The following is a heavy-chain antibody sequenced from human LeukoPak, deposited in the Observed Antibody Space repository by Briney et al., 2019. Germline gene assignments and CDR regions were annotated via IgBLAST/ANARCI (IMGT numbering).Heavy chain of an antibody. J-gene: IGHJ4*02. CDR1: GFSFGSYE. D-gene: IGHD2-21*02. Sequence: GSLRLSCAASGFSFGSYEMNWVRQAPGKGLEWVSYISSSGSTRYYADSVKGRFTISRDNAKNSLYLQMNSLRAEDTAVYYCARDHLVTAIPDYWGQGTLVTVSS. CDR3: ARDHLVTAIPDY. CDR2: ISSSGSTR. V-gene: IGHV3-48*03.